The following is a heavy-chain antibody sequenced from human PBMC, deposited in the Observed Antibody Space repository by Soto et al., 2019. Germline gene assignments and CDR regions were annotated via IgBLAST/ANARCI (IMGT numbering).Heavy chain of an antibody. CDR1: GFTFSSYE. CDR2: ISSSGSTI. CDR3: TLVVVQYRGYGLDAFDI. J-gene: IGHJ3*02. D-gene: IGHD2-15*01. V-gene: IGHV3-48*03. Sequence: GGSLRLSCAASGFTFSSYEMNWVRQAPRKGLEWVSYISSSGSTIYYADSVKGRFTISRDNAKNSLYLQMNSLRAEDTAVYYCTLVVVQYRGYGLDAFDIWGQRTMVTVSS.